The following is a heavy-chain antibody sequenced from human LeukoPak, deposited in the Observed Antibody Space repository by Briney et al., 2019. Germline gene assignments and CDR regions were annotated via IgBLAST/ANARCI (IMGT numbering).Heavy chain of an antibody. J-gene: IGHJ4*02. D-gene: IGHD3-3*01. CDR3: ARHSPYDGFDY. CDR1: GGTFSSYA. Sequence: SSVTVSCMASGGTFSSYAISWVRPPPGQGRAWMGGIIPIFGTANYAQKFQGRVTITADESTSTAYMELSSLGSEDTAVYYCARHSPYDGFDYWGQGTLVTVSS. V-gene: IGHV1-69*13. CDR2: IIPIFGTA.